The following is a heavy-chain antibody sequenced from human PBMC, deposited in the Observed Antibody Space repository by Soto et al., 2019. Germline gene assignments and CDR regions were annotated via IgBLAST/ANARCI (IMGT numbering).Heavy chain of an antibody. CDR3: ARGDCSGGSCYPSTD. CDR2: IYYSGST. CDR1: GGSISSGGYY. V-gene: IGHV4-31*03. J-gene: IGHJ4*02. Sequence: QVQLQESGPGLVKPSQTLSLTCTVSGGSISSGGYYWSWIRQHPGKGLEWIGYIYYSGSTYYNPSLKSRVTISVDTSKNQFSLKLSSVTAADTAVYYCARGDCSGGSCYPSTDWGQGTLVTVSS. D-gene: IGHD2-15*01.